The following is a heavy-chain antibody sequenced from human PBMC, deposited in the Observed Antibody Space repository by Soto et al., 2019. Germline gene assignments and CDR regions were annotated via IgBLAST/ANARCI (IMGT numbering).Heavy chain of an antibody. V-gene: IGHV4-61*01. CDR1: GGSVSSRTYC. Sequence: SETLSLTCNVSGGSVSSRTYCWSWIRQPPGKGLEWIGYIYNSVITNYNPSLKSRVTISVDTSKNQFSLKLTSVTAADTAVYYCARDIRPHYYGSGSRYGMDVWGQGTTVTVSS. CDR2: IYNSVIT. CDR3: ARDIRPHYYGSGSRYGMDV. D-gene: IGHD3-10*01. J-gene: IGHJ6*02.